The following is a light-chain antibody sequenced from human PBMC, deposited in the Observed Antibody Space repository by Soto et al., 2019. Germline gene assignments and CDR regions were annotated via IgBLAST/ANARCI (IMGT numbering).Light chain of an antibody. V-gene: IGKV3-20*01. CDR1: QNVGSSY. CDR2: GAS. J-gene: IGKJ3*01. CDR3: QQYGASPPTFT. Sequence: EIVLTQSPATLSLSPGEIATLSCSASQNVGSSYLAGYQKKPGQAPRLLIYGASNRAPGIPDRFSGSGSGTDFTLTITRLEPEDFAVSYCQQYGASPPTFTFGPGTKVDIK.